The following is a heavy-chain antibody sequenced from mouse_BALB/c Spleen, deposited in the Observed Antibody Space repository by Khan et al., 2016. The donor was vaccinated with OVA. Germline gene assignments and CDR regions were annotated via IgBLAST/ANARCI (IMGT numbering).Heavy chain of an antibody. V-gene: IGHV5-9-3*01. CDR1: GFTFNNYA. Sequence: EVELVESGGGLVRPGGSLKLSCAASGFTFNNYAMSWVRQTPEKRLEWVATVSSGGSYTYYPDSVKGRFTISRDNADNTLFLQMSSLRSEDTAMYYCARQGGIYDGPFDSWGQGTTLTVSS. D-gene: IGHD2-3*01. CDR3: ARQGGIYDGPFDS. CDR2: VSSGGSYT. J-gene: IGHJ2*01.